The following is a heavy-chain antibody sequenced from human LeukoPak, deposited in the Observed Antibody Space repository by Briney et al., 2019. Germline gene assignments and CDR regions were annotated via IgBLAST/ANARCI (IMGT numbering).Heavy chain of an antibody. D-gene: IGHD5-18*01. V-gene: IGHV3-23*01. Sequence: GGSLTLSCAASGFTFSSYAMSWVRQAPGKGLEWVSAISGSGGSTYYADSVKGRFAISRDNSKNTLYLQMNSLRAEDTAVYYCAKDQVRGYSYGIFDYWGQGTLVTVSS. CDR2: ISGSGGST. J-gene: IGHJ4*02. CDR1: GFTFSSYA. CDR3: AKDQVRGYSYGIFDY.